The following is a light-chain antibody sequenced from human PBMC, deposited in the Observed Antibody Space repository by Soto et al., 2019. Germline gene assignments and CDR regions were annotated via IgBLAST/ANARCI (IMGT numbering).Light chain of an antibody. V-gene: IGLV2-14*03. CDR1: SSDVGGYRY. CDR2: EVS. J-gene: IGLJ2*01. Sequence: QSALTQPPSASGSPGQSVTISCTGSSSDVGGYRYVSWYQQHPGKAPKLIIYEVSNGPSGVSHRFSGSKSGNTASLTISGLQAEDEGDYYCSSYTSDSTYVVFGGGTKLTVL. CDR3: SSYTSDSTYVV.